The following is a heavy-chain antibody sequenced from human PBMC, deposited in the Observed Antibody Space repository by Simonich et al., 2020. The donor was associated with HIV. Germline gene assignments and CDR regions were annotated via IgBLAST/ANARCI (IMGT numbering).Heavy chain of an antibody. D-gene: IGHD6-13*01. CDR1: GYTFTSDH. V-gene: IGHV1-8*03. CDR3: ARGGPGSTWYDAFDI. CDR2: MNPNSGST. J-gene: IGHJ3*02. Sequence: SGAEVKKPGASVKVSCKASGYTFTSDHINWVRQATGQGLEWMGWMNPNSGSTGFAQKFQGRVTITRNTSVSTAYMELSSLRSEDTAVFFCARGGPGSTWYDAFDIWGQGTMVTVSS.